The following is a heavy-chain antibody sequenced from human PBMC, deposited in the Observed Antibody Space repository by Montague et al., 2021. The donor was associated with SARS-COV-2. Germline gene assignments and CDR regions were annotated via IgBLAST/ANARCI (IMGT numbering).Heavy chain of an antibody. CDR2: ISYTGRT. CDR1: GGSISSPDYY. Sequence: SETLSLTCTVSGGSISSPDYYWGWLRQSPGKGLEWLGSISYTGRTYYNPSLRSRVSFSIDTSKNHFSLSLSSVTVADTAVYFCARQLPSYCATNKCYPYYLDGWGQGALVTVSS. D-gene: IGHD2-8*01. CDR3: ARQLPSYCATNKCYPYYLDG. J-gene: IGHJ4*02. V-gene: IGHV4-39*01.